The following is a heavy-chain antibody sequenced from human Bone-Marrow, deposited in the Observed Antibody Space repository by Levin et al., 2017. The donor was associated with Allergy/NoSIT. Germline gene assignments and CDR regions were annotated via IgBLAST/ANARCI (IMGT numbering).Heavy chain of an antibody. CDR2: VNCNRGTT. CDR1: GYTFTDHY. J-gene: IGHJ3*01. Sequence: ASVKVSCEASGYTFTDHYIHWVRQAPGQGLEWMGRVNCNRGTTNFAQKFQGRVTMTRDTSISTAFMELSGLASDDTAVYFCARANVDRAFDFWGHGTLVTVSS. D-gene: IGHD1-14*01. CDR3: ARANVDRAFDF. V-gene: IGHV1-2*06.